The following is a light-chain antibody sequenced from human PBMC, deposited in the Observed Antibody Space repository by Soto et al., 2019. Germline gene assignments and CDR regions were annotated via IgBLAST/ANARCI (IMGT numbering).Light chain of an antibody. CDR1: QSISSY. CDR3: QQSYSTPLT. V-gene: IGKV1-39*01. Sequence: DVQMTQSPSSLSASVGDRVIITCRASQSISSYLNWYQQKPGKAPKLLIYAASSLQSEVPSRFSGSGSVTDFTLTISSLQPEDFATYYCQQSYSTPLTFGGGTKV. J-gene: IGKJ4*01. CDR2: AAS.